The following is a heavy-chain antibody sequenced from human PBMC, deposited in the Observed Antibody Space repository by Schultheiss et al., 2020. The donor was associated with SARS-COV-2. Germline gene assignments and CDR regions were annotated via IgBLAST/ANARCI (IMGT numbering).Heavy chain of an antibody. Sequence: GGSLRLSCAASGFTLSVHYMDWFRQAPVKGLEWVGRSRIRAKGYTTEYTASVKGRFTISRDDSKNSLYLQMNSLKIEDTAVYYCARDSGSSGNSAFDIWGQGTMVTVSS. CDR2: SRIRAKGYTT. V-gene: IGHV3-72*01. D-gene: IGHD4-23*01. CDR3: ARDSGSSGNSAFDI. CDR1: GFTLSVHY. J-gene: IGHJ3*02.